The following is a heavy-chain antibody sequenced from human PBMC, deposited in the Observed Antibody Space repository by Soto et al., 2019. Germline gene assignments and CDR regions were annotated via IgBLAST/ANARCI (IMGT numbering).Heavy chain of an antibody. J-gene: IGHJ4*02. V-gene: IGHV3-30*18. Sequence: PGGALRLSCAASGFTLSSYGMHWVRQAPGKGLEWVAVISYDGSNKYYADSVKGRFTISRDNPKNTLYLQMNSLRAEDTAVYYCAKDSSSGWYDYWGQGTLVTVSS. CDR3: AKDSSSGWYDY. CDR2: ISYDGSNK. D-gene: IGHD6-19*01. CDR1: GFTLSSYG.